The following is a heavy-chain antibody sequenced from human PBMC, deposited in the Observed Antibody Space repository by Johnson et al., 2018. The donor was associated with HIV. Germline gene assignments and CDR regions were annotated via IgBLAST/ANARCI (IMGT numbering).Heavy chain of an antibody. J-gene: IGHJ3*02. D-gene: IGHD5-12*01. CDR1: GFTFSSYA. Sequence: QVQLVESGGGVVQPGRSLRLSCAASGFTFSSYAMHWVRQAPGKGLEWVAVISYDGSNKYYADSVKGRFTISRDNSKNTLYLQMNSLRAEDTAVYYCAKGLYSGYEDDAFDIWGQGTMVTVSS. V-gene: IGHV3-30*04. CDR2: ISYDGSNK. CDR3: AKGLYSGYEDDAFDI.